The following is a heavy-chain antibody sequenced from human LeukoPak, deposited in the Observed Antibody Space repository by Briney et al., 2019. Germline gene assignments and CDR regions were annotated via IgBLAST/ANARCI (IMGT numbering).Heavy chain of an antibody. V-gene: IGHV4-61*05. Sequence: SETLSLTCTVSGGSISSSSYYWGWIRQPPGKGLEWIGYIYYSGSTNYNPSLKSRVTISIDTSKNQFSLKLSSVTAADTAMYYCASGVVVPAAFMDVWGKGTTVTVSS. J-gene: IGHJ6*03. CDR3: ASGVVVPAAFMDV. CDR2: IYYSGST. D-gene: IGHD2-2*01. CDR1: GGSISSSSYY.